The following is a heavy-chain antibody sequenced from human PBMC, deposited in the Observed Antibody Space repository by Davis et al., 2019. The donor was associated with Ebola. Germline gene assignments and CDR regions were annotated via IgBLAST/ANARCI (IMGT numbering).Heavy chain of an antibody. CDR3: ARLYCSGGSCYFLWDAFDI. Sequence: GGSLRLSCAASGFTFSSYAMHWVRQAPGKGLEWVAVISYDGSNKYYADSVKGRFTISRDNAKNSLYLQMNSLRAEDTAVYYCARLYCSGGSCYFLWDAFDIWGQGTMVTVSS. V-gene: IGHV3-30*04. D-gene: IGHD2-15*01. J-gene: IGHJ3*02. CDR1: GFTFSSYA. CDR2: ISYDGSNK.